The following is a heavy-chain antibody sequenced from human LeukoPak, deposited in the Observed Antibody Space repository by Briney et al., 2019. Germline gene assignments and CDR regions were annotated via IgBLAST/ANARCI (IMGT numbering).Heavy chain of an antibody. CDR3: ARGGVDTAMVSGY. Sequence: SDTLSLTCTVSGGSISSYYLSWIRQPPGPGLECLGDMYYSGSTDYNPSLNSRVTISVYKSKNPLSLYLCSVAPSVPAVYYCARGGVDTAMVSGYWGQGTLVTVSS. CDR1: GGSISSYY. J-gene: IGHJ4*02. V-gene: IGHV4-59*07. D-gene: IGHD5-18*01. CDR2: MYYSGST.